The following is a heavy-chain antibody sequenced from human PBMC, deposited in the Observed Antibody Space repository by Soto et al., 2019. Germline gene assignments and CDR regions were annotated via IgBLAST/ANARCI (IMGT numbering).Heavy chain of an antibody. D-gene: IGHD3-3*01. J-gene: IGHJ6*02. CDR1: GFTFSTYS. CDR2: IKQDGSQK. CDR3: ARDSLLKSQPIYRYYYYGMDV. Sequence: VQVVESGGGLVQPGGSLRLSCAASGFTFSTYSMTWVRQAPGKGLEWVANIKQDGSQKYYVDSVKGRFTISRDNTKNSLYLLMNSLRVEDTAVYYCARDSLLKSQPIYRYYYYGMDVWGQGTTVSVSS. V-gene: IGHV3-7*03.